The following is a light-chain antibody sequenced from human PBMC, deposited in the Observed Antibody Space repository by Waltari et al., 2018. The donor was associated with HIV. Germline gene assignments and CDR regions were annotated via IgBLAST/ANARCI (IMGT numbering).Light chain of an antibody. V-gene: IGLV1-47*01. CDR2: RDD. CDR1: ASNIASNY. Sequence: QSVLTQPPSVSGAPGQRVTMSCSGSASNIASNYVYWYQQFPGAAPKLLTCRDDQRHSGVPDRFSGSKSGTSASLSISGLQADDEADYYCSAWDDNLSSLLLGGGTSLTVL. CDR3: SAWDDNLSSLL. J-gene: IGLJ2*01.